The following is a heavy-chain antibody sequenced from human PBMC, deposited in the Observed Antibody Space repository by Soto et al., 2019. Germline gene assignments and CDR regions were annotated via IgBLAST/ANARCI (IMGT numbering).Heavy chain of an antibody. CDR2: MYWDDDK. CDR1: GFSLTTSGVG. Sequence: QITLNESGPTQVKPRQTLTLTCTFSGFSLTTSGVGVGWIRPSPGKAPAWLALMYWDDDKRYSPSLKSRLTITKDSFKNQVVLTMADLDPSDTATYYCAHIVLRTVFGLVTTTAIYFDFWGQGTPVAVSS. J-gene: IGHJ4*02. D-gene: IGHD3-3*01. V-gene: IGHV2-5*02. CDR3: AHIVLRTVFGLVTTTAIYFDF.